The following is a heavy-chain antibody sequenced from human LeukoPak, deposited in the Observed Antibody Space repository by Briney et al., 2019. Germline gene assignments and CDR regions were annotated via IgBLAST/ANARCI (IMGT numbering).Heavy chain of an antibody. D-gene: IGHD6-13*01. Sequence: ASVKVSCKASGYTFTSYYMNWVRQAPGQGLEWMGIINPSGGSTSYAQKFQGRVTMTRDTSTSTVYMELSSLRSEDTAVYYCAISSSLTGYFDYWGQGTLVTVSS. CDR2: INPSGGST. CDR1: GYTFTSYY. V-gene: IGHV1-46*01. CDR3: AISSSLTGYFDY. J-gene: IGHJ4*02.